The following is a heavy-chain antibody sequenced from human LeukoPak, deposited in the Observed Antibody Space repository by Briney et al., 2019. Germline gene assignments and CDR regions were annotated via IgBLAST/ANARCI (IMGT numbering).Heavy chain of an antibody. Sequence: GGSLRLSCAASGFTLSNYWMSWVRQTPEKGLEWVANIKQDESEKVYVDSVKGRFTISRDNAKSSLYLQMSGLRADDTAVYYCARDPYSSTWSYGMDIWGQGTTVTVSS. D-gene: IGHD6-13*01. CDR3: ARDPYSSTWSYGMDI. CDR2: IKQDESEK. V-gene: IGHV3-7*05. CDR1: GFTLSNYW. J-gene: IGHJ6*02.